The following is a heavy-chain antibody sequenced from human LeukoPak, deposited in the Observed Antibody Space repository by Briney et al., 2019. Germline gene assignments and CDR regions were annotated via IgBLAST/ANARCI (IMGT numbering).Heavy chain of an antibody. CDR3: ARLPSTTLGGWYFDL. V-gene: IGHV4-61*02. CDR1: GGSISSGNYY. J-gene: IGHJ2*01. CDR2: IHTSGST. D-gene: IGHD3-16*01. Sequence: PSETLSLICTVSGGSISSGNYYWNWIRQPAGKGLEWTGRIHTSGSTNYNPSLQSRVTISVDTSKNQFSLKLSSVTAADTAVYYCARLPSTTLGGWYFDLWGRGTLVTVSS.